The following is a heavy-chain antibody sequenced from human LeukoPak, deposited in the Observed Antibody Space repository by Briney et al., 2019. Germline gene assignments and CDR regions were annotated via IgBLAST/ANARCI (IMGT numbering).Heavy chain of an antibody. Sequence: EGSLRLSCAASGFTFSSYGMHWVRQAPGKGLEWVAFIRYDGSNKYYADSVKGRFTVSRDNSKNTLYLQMNSLRAEDTAVYYCARVAVAAYYFDYWGQGTLVTVSS. CDR1: GFTFSSYG. CDR2: IRYDGSNK. V-gene: IGHV3-30*02. D-gene: IGHD6-19*01. J-gene: IGHJ4*02. CDR3: ARVAVAAYYFDY.